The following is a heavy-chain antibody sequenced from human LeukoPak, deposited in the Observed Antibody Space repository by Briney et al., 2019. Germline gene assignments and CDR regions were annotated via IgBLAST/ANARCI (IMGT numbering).Heavy chain of an antibody. Sequence: ASVKVSCKASGGTFSSYAISWVRQAPGQGLEWMGRIIPILGIANYAQKFQGRVTITADKSASTAYMELSSLRSEDTAVYYSAREAKRDGYNGGSDYWGQGTLVTVSS. D-gene: IGHD5-24*01. CDR2: IIPILGIA. CDR3: AREAKRDGYNGGSDY. CDR1: GGTFSSYA. V-gene: IGHV1-69*04. J-gene: IGHJ4*02.